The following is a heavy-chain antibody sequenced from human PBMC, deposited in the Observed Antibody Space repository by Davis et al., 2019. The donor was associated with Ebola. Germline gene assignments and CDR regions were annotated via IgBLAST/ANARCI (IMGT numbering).Heavy chain of an antibody. D-gene: IGHD1-26*01. V-gene: IGHV1-8*01. CDR2: MNPNSGNT. Sequence: AASVKVSCKASGYTFNSHGISWVRRAPGQGLEWMGWMNPNSGNTGYAQQFQGRITMTRNISTGTAYMELNSLRSEDTAIYYCARRVGARSGFDYWGQGTLATVSS. CDR3: ARRVGARSGFDY. CDR1: GYTFNSHG. J-gene: IGHJ4*01.